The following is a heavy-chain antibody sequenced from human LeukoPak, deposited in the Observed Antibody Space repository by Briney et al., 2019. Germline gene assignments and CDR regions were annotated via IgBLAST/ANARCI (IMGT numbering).Heavy chain of an antibody. D-gene: IGHD6-19*01. J-gene: IGHJ3*02. CDR3: ARDGSSGWYKNAFDI. V-gene: IGHV1-18*01. CDR1: GYTFTRYG. Sequence: ASVKVSCKASGYTFTRYGISWVRQAPGQGLEWMGWISAYNGNTNYAQKLQGRVTMTTDTSTSTAYMELRSLRSDDTAVYYCARDGSSGWYKNAFDIWGQGTMVTVSS. CDR2: ISAYNGNT.